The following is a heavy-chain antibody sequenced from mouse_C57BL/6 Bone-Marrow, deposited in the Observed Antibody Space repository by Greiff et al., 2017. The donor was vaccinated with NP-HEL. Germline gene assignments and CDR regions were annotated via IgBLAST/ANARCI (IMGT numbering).Heavy chain of an antibody. J-gene: IGHJ1*03. D-gene: IGHD1-1*01. CDR2: IYPGDGDT. CDR1: GYAFSSSW. Sequence: QVHVKQSGPELVKPGASVKISCKASGYAFSSSWMNWVKQRPGKGLEWIGRIYPGDGDTNYNGKFKGKATLTADKSSSTAYMQLSSLTSEDSAVYFCAREITTVVAKLWYFDVWGTGTTVTVSS. CDR3: AREITTVVAKLWYFDV. V-gene: IGHV1-82*01.